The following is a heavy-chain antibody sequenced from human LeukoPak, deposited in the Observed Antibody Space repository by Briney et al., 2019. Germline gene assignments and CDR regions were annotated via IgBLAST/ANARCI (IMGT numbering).Heavy chain of an antibody. CDR1: GFTFSDHY. V-gene: IGHV3-72*01. J-gene: IGHJ4*02. CDR3: VREGRSSDWSIRSFDY. CDR2: TRNKAHSYTT. Sequence: PGGSLRLSCAASGFTFSDHYMDWVRQAPGKGLEWVGRTRNKAHSYTTEYAASVKGRFSISRDDSKNSLYLQMNSLKTEDTAVYYCVREGRSSDWSIRSFDYWGQGTLVTVSS. D-gene: IGHD3-9*01.